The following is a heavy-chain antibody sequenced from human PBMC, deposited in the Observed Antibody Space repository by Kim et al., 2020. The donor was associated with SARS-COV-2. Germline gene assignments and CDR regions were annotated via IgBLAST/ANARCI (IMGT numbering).Heavy chain of an antibody. J-gene: IGHJ6*02. Sequence: VKGRFTIPRDNSKNTLYLKMNSLRAEDTAVYYCAYVDTAMASYYYYGMDVWGQGTTVTVSS. V-gene: IGHV3-23*01. CDR3: AYVDTAMASYYYYGMDV. D-gene: IGHD5-18*01.